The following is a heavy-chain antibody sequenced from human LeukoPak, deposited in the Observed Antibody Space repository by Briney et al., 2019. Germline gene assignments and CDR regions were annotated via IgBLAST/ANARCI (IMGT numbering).Heavy chain of an antibody. D-gene: IGHD3-10*01. CDR3: TTEGYYVSGIY. CDR1: GFTFSSYW. V-gene: IGHV3-74*01. CDR2: INSDGSST. Sequence: QPGGSLRLSCAASGFTFSSYWMHWVRQAPGKGLVWVSRINSDGSSTTYADSVKGRFTISRDNAKNTLYLQMNSLRAEDTSVYYCTTEGYYVSGIYWGQGTLVTVSS. J-gene: IGHJ4*02.